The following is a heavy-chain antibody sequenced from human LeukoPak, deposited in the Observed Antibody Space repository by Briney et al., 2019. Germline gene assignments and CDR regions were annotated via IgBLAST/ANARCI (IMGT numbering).Heavy chain of an antibody. CDR2: ISAYNGNT. V-gene: IGHV1-18*01. J-gene: IGHJ4*02. CDR1: GYTFTSYG. D-gene: IGHD3-16*02. Sequence: GASVKVSCEASGYTFTSYGISWVRQAPGQGLEWMGWISAYNGNTNYAQKLQGRVTMTTDTSTSTAYMELRSLRSDDTAVYYCARDYDYVWGSYRRYYFDYWGQGTLVTVSS. CDR3: ARDYDYVWGSYRRYYFDY.